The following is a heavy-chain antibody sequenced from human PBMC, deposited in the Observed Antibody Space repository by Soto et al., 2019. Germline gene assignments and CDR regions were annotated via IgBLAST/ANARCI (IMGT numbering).Heavy chain of an antibody. V-gene: IGHV3-48*02. Sequence: EVQLVESGGGLVQPGGSLRLSCAASGFTFSNYAMNWVRQAPGTGLEWVSYISSSGSTIYYADSVKGRFTISRDNAKNSLYLPMNSLRDEDTAVYYWAREGGLSSREYCGQGTLVTVSS. J-gene: IGHJ4*02. CDR3: AREGGLSSREY. CDR2: ISSSGSTI. CDR1: GFTFSNYA. D-gene: IGHD6-6*01.